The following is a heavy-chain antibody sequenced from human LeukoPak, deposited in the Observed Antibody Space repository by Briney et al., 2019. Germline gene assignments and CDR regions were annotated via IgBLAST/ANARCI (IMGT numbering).Heavy chain of an antibody. J-gene: IGHJ4*02. V-gene: IGHV3-11*03. CDR2: ISNSGAHT. CDR3: GRPDY. CDR1: GFTFSDYY. Sequence: GGSLRLSCAASGFTFSDYYMNWIRQAPRKELEWVSYISNSGAHTDYADSVKGRFTISRDNAKNLLYLEMNSLRAEDTAVYYCGRPDYWGQGTLVTVSS.